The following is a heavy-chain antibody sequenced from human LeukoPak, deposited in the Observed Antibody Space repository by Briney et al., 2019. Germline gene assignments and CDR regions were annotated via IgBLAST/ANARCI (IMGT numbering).Heavy chain of an antibody. CDR3: ARTWNGAFDI. V-gene: IGHV3-66*01. CDR1: GFTVSSNY. D-gene: IGHD1-1*01. Sequence: AASGFTVSSNYMSWVRHAPGKGLECVSVIYSGGSTYYADSVKGRFTISRDNSKNTVYLQMNSLRAEDTAVYYCARTWNGAFDIWGQGTMVTVSS. CDR2: IYSGGST. J-gene: IGHJ3*02.